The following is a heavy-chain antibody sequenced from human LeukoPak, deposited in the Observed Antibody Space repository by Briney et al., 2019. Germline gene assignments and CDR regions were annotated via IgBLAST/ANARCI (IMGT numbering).Heavy chain of an antibody. D-gene: IGHD2/OR15-2a*01. V-gene: IGHV1-24*01. J-gene: IGHJ4*02. Sequence: ASVKVSCEVSVYTLTDLSRHWVRQAPGKGLEWMGGFDPEDGETIYAQNFQGRVTMTEDTSTDTAYMEVRSLRSEDTAVYYCATRSGYGFLFEYWGQGTLVTVSS. CDR2: FDPEDGET. CDR3: ATRSGYGFLFEY. CDR1: VYTLTDLS.